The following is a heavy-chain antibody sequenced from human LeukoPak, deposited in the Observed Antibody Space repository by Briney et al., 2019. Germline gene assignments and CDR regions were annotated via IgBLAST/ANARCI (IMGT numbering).Heavy chain of an antibody. J-gene: IGHJ4*02. CDR1: GFTFSSYG. V-gene: IGHV3-30*02. CDR2: IRYDGSNK. Sequence: GGSLRLSCAASGFTFSSYGMHWVRQAPGKGLEWVAFIRYDGSNKYYADSVKGRFTISRDNAKNSLYLQMNSLTAEDTAVYYCVTYLRDTTAGHYYFDYWGQGTLVTVSS. CDR3: VTYLRDTTAGHYYFDY. D-gene: IGHD6-13*01.